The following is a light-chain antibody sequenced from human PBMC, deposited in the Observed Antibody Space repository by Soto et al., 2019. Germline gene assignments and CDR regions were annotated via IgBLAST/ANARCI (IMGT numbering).Light chain of an antibody. J-gene: IGLJ1*01. CDR1: SSNIGSNP. CDR2: SSN. V-gene: IGLV1-44*01. Sequence: QSVLTQPPSASGTPGQRITISCSGSSSNIGSNPLNWYQQLPGTAPKLLIYSSNQRPSGVPDRFSGSKSGTSATLGITGFQTGDEADYYCGSWDSSLSAYVFGTGTKVTVL. CDR3: GSWDSSLSAYV.